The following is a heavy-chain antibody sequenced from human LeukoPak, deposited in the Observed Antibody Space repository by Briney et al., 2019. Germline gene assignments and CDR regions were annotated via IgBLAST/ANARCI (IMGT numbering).Heavy chain of an antibody. J-gene: IGHJ6*02. CDR2: ISGSGGST. CDR3: AKDDYSYYAMDV. V-gene: IGHV3-23*01. CDR1: GFTFSNYA. Sequence: TGGSLRLSCAASGFTFSNYAMSWVRQAPGKGLEWVSTISGSGGSTFYADSVKGRFTISRDNSRNTLYLQMNSPRAEDTAIYYCAKDDYSYYAMDVWGRGTTVTVSS.